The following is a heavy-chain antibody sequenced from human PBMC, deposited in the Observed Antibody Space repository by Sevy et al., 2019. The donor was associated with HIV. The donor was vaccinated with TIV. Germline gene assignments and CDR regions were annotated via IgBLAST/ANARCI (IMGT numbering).Heavy chain of an antibody. Sequence: GGSLRLSCAASGFTFRTYGMHWVRQAPGKGPEWVALISSDGSNEYYADSVRDRFTISRDNSKNTLFLQMNSLSPEDTAVYYCAIYCLTSTCYSSYEIWGQGTMVTFSS. CDR3: AIYCLTSTCYSSYEI. CDR1: GFTFRTYG. V-gene: IGHV3-30*03. CDR2: ISSDGSNE. J-gene: IGHJ3*02. D-gene: IGHD2-2*01.